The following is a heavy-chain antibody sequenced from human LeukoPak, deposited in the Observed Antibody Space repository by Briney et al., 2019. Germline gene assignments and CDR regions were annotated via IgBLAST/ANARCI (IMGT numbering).Heavy chain of an antibody. J-gene: IGHJ5*02. Sequence: ASVKVSCKASGGTFNNYAISWVRPAPGQGLEWMGEIIPIFDTSTYAQKYRGRVTITSDESTGTAYMELSSLRSEDTAVYYCAGMVSPTAAGTGYFDPWGQGTLVTASS. CDR2: IIPIFDTS. CDR1: GGTFNNYA. V-gene: IGHV1-69*13. CDR3: AGMVSPTAAGTGYFDP. D-gene: IGHD6-13*01.